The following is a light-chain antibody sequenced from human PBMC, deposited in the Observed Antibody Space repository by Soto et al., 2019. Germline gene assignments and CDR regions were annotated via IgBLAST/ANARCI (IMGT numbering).Light chain of an antibody. CDR3: QQYQTYPYT. CDR2: GGS. CDR1: QSVSSSY. V-gene: IGKV3-20*01. Sequence: IVLTQSPGTLSLSPGERATLSCRASQSVSSSYLAWYQQKPGQSPRLVIYGGSTRAIGIPARFSGSGSGTDFTLTISVLQSDDFATYYCQQYQTYPYTFGQGTKLEI. J-gene: IGKJ2*01.